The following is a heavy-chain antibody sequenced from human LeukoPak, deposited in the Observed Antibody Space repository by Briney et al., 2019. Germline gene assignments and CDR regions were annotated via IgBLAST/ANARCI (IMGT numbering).Heavy chain of an antibody. CDR2: IIPIFGTA. CDR1: GYTFTSYA. D-gene: IGHD2-2*01. V-gene: IGHV1-69*13. J-gene: IGHJ3*02. Sequence: SVKVSCKASGYTFTSYAISWVRQAPGQGLEWMGGIIPIFGTANYAQKFQGRVTITADESTSTAYMELSSLRSEDTAVYYCAVHCSSTSCYRKIDAFDIWGQGTMVTVSS. CDR3: AVHCSSTSCYRKIDAFDI.